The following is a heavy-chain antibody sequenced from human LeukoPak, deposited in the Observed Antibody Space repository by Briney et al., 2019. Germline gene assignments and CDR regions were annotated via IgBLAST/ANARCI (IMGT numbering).Heavy chain of an antibody. CDR2: IYYSGST. Sequence: SETLSLTCTVSGGSISSYYWSWIRQPPGKGLEWIGYIYYSGSTNYNPSLKSRVTISVDTSKNQFSLKLSSVTAADTAVYYCAGHISIRGPDAFDIWGQGTMVTVSS. CDR3: AGHISIRGPDAFDI. V-gene: IGHV4-59*08. CDR1: GGSISSYY. J-gene: IGHJ3*02. D-gene: IGHD3-16*02.